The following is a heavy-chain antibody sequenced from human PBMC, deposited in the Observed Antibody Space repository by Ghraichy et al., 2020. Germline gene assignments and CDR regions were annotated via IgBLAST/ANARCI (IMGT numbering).Heavy chain of an antibody. D-gene: IGHD5-18*01. V-gene: IGHV1-69*13. J-gene: IGHJ6*02. CDR3: ARGMGGERGYSYASYYYGMDV. CDR1: GGTFSSYA. Sequence: SVKVSCKASGGTFSSYAISWVRQAPGQGLEWMGGIIPIFGTANYAQKFQGRVTITADESPSTAYMELGSLRSEDTAVYYCARGMGGERGYSYASYYYGMDVWGQGTTVTVSS. CDR2: IIPIFGTA.